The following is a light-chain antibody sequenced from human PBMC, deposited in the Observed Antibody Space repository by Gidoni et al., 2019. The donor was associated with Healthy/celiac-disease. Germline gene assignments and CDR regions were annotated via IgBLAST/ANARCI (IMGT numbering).Light chain of an antibody. Sequence: DIQLTQSPSFLSASVGDRVTITCRASQGISSYLAWYQQKPGKAPKLLSYAASTLKSGVPSRFSGSGSGTEFTLTISSLQPEDFATYYCQQLNSYPLTFGGGTKVEIK. CDR1: QGISSY. CDR2: AAS. J-gene: IGKJ4*01. CDR3: QQLNSYPLT. V-gene: IGKV1-9*01.